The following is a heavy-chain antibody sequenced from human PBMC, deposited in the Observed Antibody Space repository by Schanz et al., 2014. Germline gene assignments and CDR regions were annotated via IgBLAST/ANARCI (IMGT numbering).Heavy chain of an antibody. V-gene: IGHV3-49*04. Sequence: EVQLVESGGGLVQPGRSLRLSCTASGFTFGDHSMSWVRQAPGKGLEWVGFIRSKAYGGTTEYDDSVKGRFTISRDDSNSIMYLQMNGLKIEDTAVYYCTRRPMAVPAYYDDYWGQGILVAVSS. CDR1: GFTFGDHS. CDR2: IRSKAYGGTT. D-gene: IGHD6-19*01. CDR3: TRRPMAVPAYYDDY. J-gene: IGHJ4*01.